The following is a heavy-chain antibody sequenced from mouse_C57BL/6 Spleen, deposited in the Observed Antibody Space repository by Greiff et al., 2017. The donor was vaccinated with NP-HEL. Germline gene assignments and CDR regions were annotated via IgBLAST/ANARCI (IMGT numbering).Heavy chain of an antibody. D-gene: IGHD4-1*01. V-gene: IGHV5-17*01. CDR1: GFTFSDYG. CDR3: ARRTGTYAMDY. CDR2: ISSGSSTI. J-gene: IGHJ4*01. Sequence: EVKLMESGGGLVKPGGSLKLSCAASGFTFSDYGMHWVRQAPEKGLEWVAYISSGSSTIYSADTVKGRFTISRDNAKNTLFLQMTSLRSGDTAMYYCARRTGTYAMDYWGQGTSVTVSS.